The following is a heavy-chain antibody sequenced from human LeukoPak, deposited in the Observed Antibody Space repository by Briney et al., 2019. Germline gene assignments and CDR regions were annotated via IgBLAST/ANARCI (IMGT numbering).Heavy chain of an antibody. D-gene: IGHD2-15*01. CDR1: GGSISSSSYY. V-gene: IGHV4-39*06. CDR3: AKDRARVARFDY. J-gene: IGHJ4*02. Sequence: SETLSLTCTVSGGSISSSSYYWGWIRQPPGKGLEWIGSIYYSGSTYYNPSLKSRVTISVDTSKNQFPLKLSSVTAADTAVYYCAKDRARVARFDYWGQGTLVTVSS. CDR2: IYYSGST.